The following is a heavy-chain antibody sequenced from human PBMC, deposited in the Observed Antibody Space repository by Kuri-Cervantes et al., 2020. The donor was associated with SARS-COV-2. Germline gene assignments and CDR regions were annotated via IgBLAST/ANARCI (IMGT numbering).Heavy chain of an antibody. CDR3: ARGITMIVVVTPFDY. CDR1: EFTFRNYA. V-gene: IGHV3-30-3*01. CDR2: ISHDGTNK. Sequence: LSLTCAASEFTFRNYAMHWVRQAPGKGLEWVAVISHDGTNKYYADFVKGRFTISRDNSNNTLYLQMNSLRAEDTAVYYCARGITMIVVVTPFDYWGQGTLVTVSS. J-gene: IGHJ4*02. D-gene: IGHD3-22*01.